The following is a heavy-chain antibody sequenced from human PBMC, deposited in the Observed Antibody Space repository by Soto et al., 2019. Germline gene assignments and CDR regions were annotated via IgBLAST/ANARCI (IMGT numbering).Heavy chain of an antibody. CDR1: GGTFSSYA. D-gene: IGHD6-13*01. CDR3: ARDPYSSSWYGYYYGMDV. CDR2: IIPIFGTA. J-gene: IGHJ6*02. V-gene: IGHV1-69*13. Sequence: RASVKVSRKASGGTFSSYAISWVRQAPGQGLEWMGGIIPIFGTANYAQKFQGRVTITADESTSTAYMELSSLRSEDTAVYYCARDPYSSSWYGYYYGMDVWGQGTTVTVSS.